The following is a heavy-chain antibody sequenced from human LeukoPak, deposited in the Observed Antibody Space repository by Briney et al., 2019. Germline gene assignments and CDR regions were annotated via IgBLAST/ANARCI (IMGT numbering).Heavy chain of an antibody. CDR2: IIPIFGTA. CDR3: ARVRLYCGGGCYLDY. V-gene: IGHV1-69*05. D-gene: IGHD2-21*02. CDR1: GGTFSSYA. J-gene: IGHJ4*02. Sequence: SVKVSCKASGGTFSSYAISWVRQAPGQGLEWMGRIIPIFGTANYAQKFQGRVTITTDESTSTAYMELSSLRSEDTAVYYCARVRLYCGGGCYLDYWGQGTLVTVSS.